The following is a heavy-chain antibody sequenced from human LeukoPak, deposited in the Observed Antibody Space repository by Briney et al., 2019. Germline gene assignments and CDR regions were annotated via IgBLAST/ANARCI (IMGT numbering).Heavy chain of an antibody. CDR3: ARDQLRSDPEYYYYGMDV. CDR2: INPSGGST. Sequence: ASVKVSCKASGYTFTSYYMHWVRQAPGQGLEWMGTINPSGGSTSYAQKFQGRVTMTRDTSTSTVYMELSSLRSEDTAVYYCARDQLRSDPEYYYYGMDVWGQGTTVTVSS. CDR1: GYTFTSYY. V-gene: IGHV1-46*01. D-gene: IGHD1-1*01. J-gene: IGHJ6*02.